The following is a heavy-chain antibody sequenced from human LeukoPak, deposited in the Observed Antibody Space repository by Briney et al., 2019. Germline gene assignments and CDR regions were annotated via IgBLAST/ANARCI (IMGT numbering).Heavy chain of an antibody. J-gene: IGHJ4*02. CDR2: ISSLGISS. Sequence: SGGSLRLSCAASGLTFSNYAISWVRQAPGKGLEWVSSISSLGISSYYAHSVKGRFTISRDNSKNTLYLQMNSLRAEDTAVYYCAKDMGSRATNFDYWGQGTLVIVSS. D-gene: IGHD1-26*01. CDR1: GLTFSNYA. CDR3: AKDMGSRATNFDY. V-gene: IGHV3-23*01.